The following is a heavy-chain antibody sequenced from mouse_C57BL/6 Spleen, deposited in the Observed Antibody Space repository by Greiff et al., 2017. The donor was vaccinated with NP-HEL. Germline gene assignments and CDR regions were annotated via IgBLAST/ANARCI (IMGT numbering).Heavy chain of an antibody. Sequence: QVQLKQSGPELVKPGASVKISCKASGYAFSSSWMNWVKQRPGKGLEWIGRIYPGDGDTNYNGKFKGKATLTADKSSSTAYMQLSSLTSEDSAVYFCARWSDGWYFDYWGQGTTLTVSS. J-gene: IGHJ2*01. V-gene: IGHV1-82*01. CDR2: IYPGDGDT. CDR3: ARWSDGWYFDY. D-gene: IGHD2-3*01. CDR1: GYAFSSSW.